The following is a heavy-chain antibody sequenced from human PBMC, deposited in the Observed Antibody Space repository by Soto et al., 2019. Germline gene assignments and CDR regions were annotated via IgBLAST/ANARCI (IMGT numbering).Heavy chain of an antibody. CDR1: GSTFSSYS. CDR2: ISSSSSDI. D-gene: IGHD2-21*01. CDR3: ARDEIEGRDYHRMDV. J-gene: IGHJ6*02. V-gene: IGHV3-21*04. Sequence: GGSLRLSCAASGSTFSSYSMHWVRQSPCKGVEWGSSISSSSSDIYYADSVKGRFTISRDNAKNPLYLQMNSLRAEDTAVYYCARDEIEGRDYHRMDVWGQGSTLTASS.